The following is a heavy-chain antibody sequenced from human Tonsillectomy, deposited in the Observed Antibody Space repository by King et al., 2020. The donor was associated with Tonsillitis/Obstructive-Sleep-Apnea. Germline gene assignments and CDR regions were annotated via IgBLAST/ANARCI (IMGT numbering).Heavy chain of an antibody. CDR1: GFTVSSNY. CDR3: AREDFLDAFDI. J-gene: IGHJ3*02. Sequence: VQLVESGGGLIQPGGSLRLSCAASGFTVSSNYMSWVRQAPGNGLEWVSVIYSGGSTYYADSVKGRFTISRDNSKNTLYLQMNSLRAEDTAVYYCAREDFLDAFDIWGQGTMVTVSS. CDR2: IYSGGST. V-gene: IGHV3-53*01. D-gene: IGHD2/OR15-2a*01.